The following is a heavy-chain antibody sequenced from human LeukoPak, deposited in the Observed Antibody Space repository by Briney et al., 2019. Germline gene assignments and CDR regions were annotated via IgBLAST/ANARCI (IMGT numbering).Heavy chain of an antibody. Sequence: SVKVSRKASGGIFSSYAFSWVRQAPGQGLEWMGGIIPIFGTANYAQKFQGRVTITTDESTSTAYMELSSLRSEDTAVYYCARDRRGAAAGRPHNWLDPWGQGTLVTVSS. CDR2: IIPIFGTA. J-gene: IGHJ5*02. CDR1: GGIFSSYA. V-gene: IGHV1-69*05. D-gene: IGHD6-13*01. CDR3: ARDRRGAAAGRPHNWLDP.